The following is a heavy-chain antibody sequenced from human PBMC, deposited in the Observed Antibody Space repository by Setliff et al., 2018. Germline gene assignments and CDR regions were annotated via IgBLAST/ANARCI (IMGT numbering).Heavy chain of an antibody. V-gene: IGHV1-2*04. CDR1: GYAFTDNY. Sequence: ASVKVSCKTSGYAFTDNYIHWVRQAPGLGLEWMGWINPKTGGTSLAQKFQGWVSMTRDTSITTAYMELSRLTSDDMAVYFCARSDHLVVDGFDVWGQGTMVTVSS. J-gene: IGHJ3*01. CDR2: INPKTGGT. CDR3: ARSDHLVVDGFDV. D-gene: IGHD3-16*01.